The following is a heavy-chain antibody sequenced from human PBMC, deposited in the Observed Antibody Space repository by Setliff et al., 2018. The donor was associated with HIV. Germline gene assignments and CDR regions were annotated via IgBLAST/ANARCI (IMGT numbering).Heavy chain of an antibody. CDR1: DDSISSGVYY. J-gene: IGHJ4*02. CDR3: TRSNTSKSIDF. Sequence: PSETLSLTCSVSDDSISSGVYYWSWVRQFPGKGLEWIGYVHQNGKINYNPSLNSRVAMSLDTSKSQFSLELTSVSAADTAVYYCTRSNTSKSIDFWDQGTQVTVSS. CDR2: VHQNGKI. V-gene: IGHV4-31*03.